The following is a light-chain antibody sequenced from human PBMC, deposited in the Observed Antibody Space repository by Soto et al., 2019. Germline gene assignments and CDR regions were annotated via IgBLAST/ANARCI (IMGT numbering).Light chain of an antibody. CDR3: CSYAGSYTWV. J-gene: IGLJ3*02. CDR1: SSDVGGYNH. Sequence: QSALTQPRSVSGSPGQSVTISCTGNSSDVGGYNHVSWYQHHPGKAPKVKIYDVTKRPSGVPDRFSGSKSGNTASLTISGLQAEDEADYYCCSYAGSYTWVFGGGTKLTVL. CDR2: DVT. V-gene: IGLV2-11*01.